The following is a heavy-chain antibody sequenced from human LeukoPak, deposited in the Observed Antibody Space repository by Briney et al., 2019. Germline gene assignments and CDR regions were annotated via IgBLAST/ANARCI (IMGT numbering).Heavy chain of an antibody. D-gene: IGHD2-15*01. J-gene: IGHJ4*02. V-gene: IGHV3-23*01. Sequence: PGGSLRLSCAASGFTFSSYAMSWVRQAPGKGLEWVSAISGSGGSTYYADSVKGRFTISRDNSKNTLYLQMNSLRAEDTAVYYCAKDLSFLDCSGGSCYDYWGQGTLVTVSS. CDR2: ISGSGGST. CDR1: GFTFSSYA. CDR3: AKDLSFLDCSGGSCYDY.